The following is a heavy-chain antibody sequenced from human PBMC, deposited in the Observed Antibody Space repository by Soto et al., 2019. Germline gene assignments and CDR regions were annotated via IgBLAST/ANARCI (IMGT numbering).Heavy chain of an antibody. CDR1: GGSISSYY. Sequence: QVQLQESGPGLVKPSETLSLTCTVSGGSISSYYWSWIRQPPGKGLEWIGYIYYSGSTNYNPSLKSRVTISVDTSKNQFSLKLSSVTAADTAVYYCARVYSSSSVWGQGTLVTVSS. CDR2: IYYSGST. D-gene: IGHD6-6*01. V-gene: IGHV4-59*01. J-gene: IGHJ4*02. CDR3: ARVYSSSSV.